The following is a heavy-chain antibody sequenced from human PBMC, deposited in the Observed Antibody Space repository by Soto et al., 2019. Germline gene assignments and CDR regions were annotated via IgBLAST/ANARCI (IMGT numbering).Heavy chain of an antibody. CDR2: IYHSGST. J-gene: IGHJ4*02. V-gene: IGHV4-30-2*01. Sequence: PSVTLSLTCAVCGAAIGSGGYSWSWIRQPPGKGLEWIGYIYHSGSTYYNPSLKSRVTISVDRSKNQFSLKLSSVTAADTAVYYCARVTDRWGQGTLVTVSS. CDR1: GAAIGSGGYS. CDR3: ARVTDR.